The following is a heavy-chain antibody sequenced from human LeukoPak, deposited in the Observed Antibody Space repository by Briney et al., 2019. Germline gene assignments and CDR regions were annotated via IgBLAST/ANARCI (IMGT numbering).Heavy chain of an antibody. V-gene: IGHV3-33*06. Sequence: QPGRSLRLSCAASGFTFSSYGMHWVRQAPGKGLEWVAVIWYDGSNKYYADSVKGRFTISRDNSKNTLYLQMNSLRAEDTAVYYCAKDVKGYDYWGQGTLVTVSS. CDR1: GFTFSSYG. CDR2: IWYDGSNK. CDR3: AKDVKGYDY. J-gene: IGHJ4*02. D-gene: IGHD5-12*01.